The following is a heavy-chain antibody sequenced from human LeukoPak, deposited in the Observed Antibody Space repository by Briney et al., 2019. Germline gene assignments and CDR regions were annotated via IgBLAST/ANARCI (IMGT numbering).Heavy chain of an antibody. V-gene: IGHV1-2*02. D-gene: IGHD3-22*01. Sequence: VASVKVSCKASGYTFTSYGISWVRQAPGQGLEWMGWINPNSGGTNYAQKFQGRVTMTRDTSISTAYMELSRLRSDDTAVYYCARDRMDYYDSSGENAFDIWGQGTMVTVSS. CDR3: ARDRMDYYDSSGENAFDI. J-gene: IGHJ3*02. CDR2: INPNSGGT. CDR1: GYTFTSYG.